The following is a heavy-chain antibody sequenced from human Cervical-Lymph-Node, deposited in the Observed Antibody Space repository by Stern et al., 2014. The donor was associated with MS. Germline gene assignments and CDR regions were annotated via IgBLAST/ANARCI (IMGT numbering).Heavy chain of an antibody. Sequence: QVQLQESGPGLVKPSETLSLTCTVSGGSISSSSYYWGWIRQPPGKGLEWIGSIYYSGSTYYNPSLKSRVTISVDTSKNQFSLKLGSVTAADTAVYYCARPHENWFDPWGQGTLVTVSS. CDR2: IYYSGST. CDR1: GGSISSSSYY. V-gene: IGHV4-39*01. CDR3: ARPHENWFDP. J-gene: IGHJ5*02.